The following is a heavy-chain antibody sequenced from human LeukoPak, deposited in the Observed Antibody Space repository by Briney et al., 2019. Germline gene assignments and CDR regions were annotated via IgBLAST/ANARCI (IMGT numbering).Heavy chain of an antibody. CDR2: ISGDGGST. D-gene: IGHD6-6*01. CDR3: AKDQGGSSSMSNAFDI. CDR1: GFTFDDYA. Sequence: GGSLRLXCAASGFTFDDYAMHWVRQAPGKGLEWVSLISGDGGSTYYADSVKGRFTISRDNSKNSLYLQMNSLRTEDTALYYCAKDQGGSSSMSNAFDIWGQGTMVTVSS. V-gene: IGHV3-43*02. J-gene: IGHJ3*02.